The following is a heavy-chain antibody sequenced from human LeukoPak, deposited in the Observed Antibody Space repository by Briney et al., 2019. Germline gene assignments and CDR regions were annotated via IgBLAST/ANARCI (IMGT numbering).Heavy chain of an antibody. CDR1: GGSISSYY. CDR2: IYTSGGT. CDR3: ASSSSSWYSLHYFDY. Sequence: SETLSLTCTVSGGSISSYYWSWIRQPPGKGLEWIGYIYTSGGTNYNPPLKSRVTISVDTSKNQFSLKLSSVTAADTAVYYCASSSSSWYSLHYFDYWGQGTLVTVSS. D-gene: IGHD6-13*01. V-gene: IGHV4-4*09. J-gene: IGHJ4*02.